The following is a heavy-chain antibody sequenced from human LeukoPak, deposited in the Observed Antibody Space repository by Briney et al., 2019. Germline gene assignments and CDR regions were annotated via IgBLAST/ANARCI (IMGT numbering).Heavy chain of an antibody. V-gene: IGHV3-23*01. CDR1: GFTFSSNA. CDR2: ISGSGGST. Sequence: GGSLRLSCAASGFTFSSNAMSWVRQAPGKGLAWVSAISGSGGSTYYADSVKGRFTISRDNSKNTLYLQMNSLRAEDTAVYYCANNLVWGYSYGIAFDYWGQGTLVTVSS. J-gene: IGHJ4*02. D-gene: IGHD5-18*01. CDR3: ANNLVWGYSYGIAFDY.